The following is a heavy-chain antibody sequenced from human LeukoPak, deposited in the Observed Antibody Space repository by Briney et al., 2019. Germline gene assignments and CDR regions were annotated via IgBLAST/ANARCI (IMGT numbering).Heavy chain of an antibody. D-gene: IGHD3-22*01. J-gene: IGHJ6*03. CDR2: IYYSGST. CDR1: GGSISSGRYY. Sequence: SETLSLTCTVSGGSISSGRYYWNWVRQHPVKGLEWIGYIYYSGSTYSDPSLKSRVTISVDTSKNQFSLKLDSVTAADTAVYYCARGPADHYYYYYYYYMDVWGKGTTVTVSS. V-gene: IGHV4-31*03. CDR3: ARGPADHYYYYYYYYMDV.